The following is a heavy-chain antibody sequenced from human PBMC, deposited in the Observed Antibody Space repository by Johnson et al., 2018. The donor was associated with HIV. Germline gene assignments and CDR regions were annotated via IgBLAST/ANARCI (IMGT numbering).Heavy chain of an antibody. CDR3: ARDPGGVDGSFDL. Sequence: VAFISYDGSNKYYADSVKGRFTVSRDNTKNTLFLEMNSLTVVDTALYYCARDPGGVDGSFDLWGQGTMVTVSS. D-gene: IGHD5-12*01. V-gene: IGHV3-33*05. CDR2: ISYDGSNK. J-gene: IGHJ3*01.